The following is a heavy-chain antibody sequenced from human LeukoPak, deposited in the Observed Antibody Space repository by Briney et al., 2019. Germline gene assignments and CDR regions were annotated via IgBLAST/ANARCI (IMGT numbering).Heavy chain of an antibody. D-gene: IGHD3-22*01. CDR3: AITYYYDSSGYY. Sequence: GASVKVSCKASGYTFTSYGISWVRQAPGQGLEWMGWISAYNGNTNYAQRLQGRVTMTTDTSTSTAYMELRSLRSDDTAVYYCAITYYYDSSGYYWGQGTLVTVSS. CDR1: GYTFTSYG. J-gene: IGHJ4*02. CDR2: ISAYNGNT. V-gene: IGHV1-18*01.